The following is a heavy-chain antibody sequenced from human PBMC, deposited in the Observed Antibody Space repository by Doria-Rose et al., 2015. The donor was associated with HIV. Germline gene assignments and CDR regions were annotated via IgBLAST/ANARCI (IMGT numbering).Heavy chain of an antibody. V-gene: IGHV2-26*01. CDR3: ARIKSSRWYHKYYFDF. Sequence: QITLKESGPVLVKPTETLTLTCTVSGVSLSSPGMGVSWIRQPPGKALEWLANIFSDDVRYYTTSLKSRLTISRGTSKSQVVLTMTDMDPVDTATYYCARIKSSRWYHKYYFDFWGQGTLVIVSA. CDR1: GVSLSSPGMG. J-gene: IGHJ4*02. CDR2: IFSDDVR. D-gene: IGHD6-13*01.